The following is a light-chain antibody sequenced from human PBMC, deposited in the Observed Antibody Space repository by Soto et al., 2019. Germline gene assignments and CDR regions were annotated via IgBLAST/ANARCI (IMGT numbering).Light chain of an antibody. V-gene: IGKV3-20*01. CDR3: QQYPSLST. Sequence: EIVLTQSPGTLSLSPGERATLSCRASQSVTRNYLAWYQQKPGQAPRLLIYGASNRATGIPDRFSGSGSGTDFTLPSSRLEAEDFAVYYCQQYPSLSTFGQETKVEIK. CDR2: GAS. J-gene: IGKJ2*01. CDR1: QSVTRNY.